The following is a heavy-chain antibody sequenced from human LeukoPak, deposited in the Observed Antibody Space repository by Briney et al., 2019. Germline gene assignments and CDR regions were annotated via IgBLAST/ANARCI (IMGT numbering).Heavy chain of an antibody. Sequence: PGGSLRLSCAASGITFSSYGMSWVRQAPGKGLEWVSSISSTGGTTYYADSVKGRFTISRDNSKNTLYLQMNSLRAEDTAVYYCAKSLWGSYLVWDYWGQGTLVTVSS. CDR2: ISSTGGTT. J-gene: IGHJ4*02. V-gene: IGHV3-23*01. D-gene: IGHD1-26*01. CDR1: GITFSSYG. CDR3: AKSLWGSYLVWDY.